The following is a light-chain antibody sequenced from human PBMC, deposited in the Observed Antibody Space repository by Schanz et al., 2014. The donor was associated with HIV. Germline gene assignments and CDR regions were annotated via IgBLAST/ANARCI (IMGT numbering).Light chain of an antibody. CDR3: QQYDISPPWT. J-gene: IGKJ1*01. CDR1: QSVSSRY. Sequence: ELVLTQSPGTMSLSPGERATLSCRASQSVSSRYLAWYQQRPGQAPRLLIYVASSRAIGIPDRFSGSGSGTDFTLTISRLEPEDFALYYCQQYDISPPWTFGQGTKVEI. CDR2: VAS. V-gene: IGKV3-20*01.